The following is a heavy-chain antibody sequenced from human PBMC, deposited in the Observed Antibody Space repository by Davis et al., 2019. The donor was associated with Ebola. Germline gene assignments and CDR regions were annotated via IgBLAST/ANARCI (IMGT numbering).Heavy chain of an antibody. J-gene: IGHJ6*02. Sequence: SSVPVSRMASVGTFISYAISCLRQPPGHGLEWMGGIIPIFGTAKYAQKFQGRVTIPADESTSTAYMELSSLRSEDTAVYYCARGEYDYGIVYYYYGIDVWGQGTTVTVSS. CDR3: ARGEYDYGIVYYYYGIDV. CDR1: VGTFISYA. V-gene: IGHV1-69*13. D-gene: IGHD4-17*01. CDR2: IIPIFGTA.